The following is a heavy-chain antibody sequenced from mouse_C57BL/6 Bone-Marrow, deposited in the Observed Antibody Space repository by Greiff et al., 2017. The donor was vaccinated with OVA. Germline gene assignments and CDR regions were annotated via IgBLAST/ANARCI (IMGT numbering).Heavy chain of an antibody. CDR1: GFTFSSYA. D-gene: IGHD2-1*01. Sequence: DVQLVESGGGLVKPGGSLKLSCAASGFTFSSYAMYWVRQTPEKRLEWVATISDGGSYTYYPDNVKGRFTISRDNAKNNLYLQMSHLKSEDTAMYYCARGNYGGRGAMDYWGQGTSVTVSS. CDR3: ARGNYGGRGAMDY. V-gene: IGHV5-4*01. CDR2: ISDGGSYT. J-gene: IGHJ4*01.